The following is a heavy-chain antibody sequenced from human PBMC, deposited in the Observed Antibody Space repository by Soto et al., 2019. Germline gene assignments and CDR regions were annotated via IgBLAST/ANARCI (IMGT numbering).Heavy chain of an antibody. D-gene: IGHD6-13*01. CDR3: ARGNRVTAAGPFDA. CDR2: ISAYNGNT. J-gene: IGHJ3*01. Sequence: GVAVPVSCTASGYTFTCYGISSLRPANKPGLEWMGWISAYNGNTNYAQKLQGRVTMTTDTSTSTAYMELRSLRSDDTAVYYCARGNRVTAAGPFDAWV. CDR1: GYTFTCYG. V-gene: IGHV1-18*04.